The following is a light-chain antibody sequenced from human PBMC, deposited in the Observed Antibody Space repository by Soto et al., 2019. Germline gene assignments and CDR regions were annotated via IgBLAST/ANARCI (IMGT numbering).Light chain of an antibody. V-gene: IGKV3-20*01. CDR2: GAS. Sequence: EMVLTQSPGTLSLSPGERATLSCRASQSVSSSYLTWYQQKPGQAPRLLIYGASSRATGIPDRFSGSGSGTDFTLTISRLEPEDFAVYYCQHYGTSRTFGRGTKVEIK. J-gene: IGKJ1*01. CDR3: QHYGTSRT. CDR1: QSVSSSY.